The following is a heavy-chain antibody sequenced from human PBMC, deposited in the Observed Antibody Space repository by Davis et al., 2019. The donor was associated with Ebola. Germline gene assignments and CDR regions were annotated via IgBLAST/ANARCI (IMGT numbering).Heavy chain of an antibody. D-gene: IGHD1-26*01. Sequence: SETLSLTCTVSGGSISSSSYYWGWIRQPPGEGLQWIGSIYYRGSTYYNPSLKSRVTISVDTSKNQFSLKLNSVTAADTAVYFCARGRTGSYRPRLDYWGQGTLVTVSS. CDR1: GGSISSSSYY. CDR2: IYYRGST. J-gene: IGHJ4*02. CDR3: ARGRTGSYRPRLDY. V-gene: IGHV4-39*01.